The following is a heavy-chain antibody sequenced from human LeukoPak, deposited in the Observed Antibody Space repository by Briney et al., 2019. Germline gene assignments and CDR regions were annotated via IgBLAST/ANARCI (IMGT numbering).Heavy chain of an antibody. J-gene: IGHJ5*02. V-gene: IGHV4-39*07. CDR2: IYYSGST. CDR3: ARDRSGSSIFDP. CDR1: GGSISSSSYY. Sequence: PSETLSLTCTVSGGSISSSSYYWGWIRQPPGKGLEWIGSIYYSGSTYYNPSLKSRVTISVDTSKNQFSLKLSSVTAADTAVYYCARDRSGSSIFDPWGQGTLVTVSS. D-gene: IGHD1-26*01.